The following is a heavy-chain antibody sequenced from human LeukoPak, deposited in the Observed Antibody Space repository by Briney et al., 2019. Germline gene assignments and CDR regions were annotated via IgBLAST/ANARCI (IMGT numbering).Heavy chain of an antibody. CDR3: STVDGSSGPPFDY. J-gene: IGHJ4*02. CDR2: IYSGGST. CDR1: GFTVSSNY. Sequence: GGSLRLSCAASGFTVSSNYMSWVRQAPGKGLEWVSVIYSGGSTYYADSVKGRFTISRDNSKNTLYLQMNSLRAEDTAVYYCSTVDGSSGPPFDYWGQGTLVTVSS. V-gene: IGHV3-53*01. D-gene: IGHD3-22*01.